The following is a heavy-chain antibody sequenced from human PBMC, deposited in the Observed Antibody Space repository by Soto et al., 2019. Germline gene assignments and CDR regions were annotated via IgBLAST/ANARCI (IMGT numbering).Heavy chain of an antibody. V-gene: IGHV4-39*01. CDR1: GDSITSNSYF. CDR2: IYYSGTT. J-gene: IGHJ6*02. D-gene: IGHD3-10*01. Sequence: PSETLSLTCTVSGDSITSNSYFWAWIRQPPGKGLEWIGSIYYSGTTYYNPSLKSRVTISVDRSKNQFSLKLSSVTAADTAVYYCASYYGSGLGYYYGMDVWGQGTTVT. CDR3: ASYYGSGLGYYYGMDV.